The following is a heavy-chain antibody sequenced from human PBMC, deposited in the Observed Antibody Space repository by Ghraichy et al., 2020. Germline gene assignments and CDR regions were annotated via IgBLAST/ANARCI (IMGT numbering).Heavy chain of an antibody. CDR2: INHSGST. CDR3: ARGNRRITMIVVVRPNRHYFDY. J-gene: IGHJ4*02. Sequence: SETLSLTCAVYGGSFSGYYWSWIRQPPGKGLEWIGEINHSGSTNYNPSLKSRVTISVDTSKNQFSLKLSSVTAADTAVYYCARGNRRITMIVVVRPNRHYFDYWGQGTLVTVSS. D-gene: IGHD3-22*01. V-gene: IGHV4-34*01. CDR1: GGSFSGYY.